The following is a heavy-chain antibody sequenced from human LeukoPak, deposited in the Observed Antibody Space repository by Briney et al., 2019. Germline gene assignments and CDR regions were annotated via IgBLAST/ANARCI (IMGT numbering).Heavy chain of an antibody. V-gene: IGHV3-64*01. CDR2: ISSNGRNT. D-gene: IGHD3-10*01. J-gene: IGHJ4*02. Sequence: PGGSLRLSCAASGFTFSSFALHWVRQAPGKGLEYVSAISSNGRNTYYANSMKGRFTISRDNSKNTLYLQMGSLRAEDMAVYYCAREDYGSGSYPLDYWGQGTLVTVSS. CDR1: GFTFSSFA. CDR3: AREDYGSGSYPLDY.